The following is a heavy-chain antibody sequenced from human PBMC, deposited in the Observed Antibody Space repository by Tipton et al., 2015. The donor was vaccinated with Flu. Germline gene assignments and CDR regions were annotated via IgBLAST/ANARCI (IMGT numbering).Heavy chain of an antibody. D-gene: IGHD3-22*01. V-gene: IGHV4-39*01. Sequence: LRLSCTVSGGSISSSSYYWGWIRQPPGKGLEWIGSIYYSGSTYYNPSLKSRVTISVDTSKNQFSLKLSSVTAADTAVYYCARRRTYDSSGYSPRRLPFDYWGQGTLVTVSS. CDR3: ARRRTYDSSGYSPRRLPFDY. CDR1: GGSISSSSYY. J-gene: IGHJ4*02. CDR2: IYYSGST.